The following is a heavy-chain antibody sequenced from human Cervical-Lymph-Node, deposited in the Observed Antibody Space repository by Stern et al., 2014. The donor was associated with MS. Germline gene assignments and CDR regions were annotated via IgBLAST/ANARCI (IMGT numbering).Heavy chain of an antibody. Sequence: EVQLLESGGGLAQPGGSLRLSCAASGFTFSSYAMSWVRQAPGKGLEWVSGISGSGGSTYYADSVKGRFTSSRDNSKNTLYLQMNSLRAEDTAVYYCAKDRLTMIVVVATYWGQGTLVTVSS. J-gene: IGHJ4*02. V-gene: IGHV3-23*01. D-gene: IGHD3-22*01. CDR1: GFTFSSYA. CDR2: ISGSGGST. CDR3: AKDRLTMIVVVATY.